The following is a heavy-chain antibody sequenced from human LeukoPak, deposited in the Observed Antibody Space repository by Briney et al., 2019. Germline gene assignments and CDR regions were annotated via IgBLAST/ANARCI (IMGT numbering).Heavy chain of an antibody. V-gene: IGHV1-69*04. D-gene: IGHD3-22*01. CDR1: GGTFSSYA. J-gene: IGHJ4*02. CDR3: ARDHYDSSWRSPDY. CDR2: IIPILGIA. Sequence: ASVKVSCKASGGTFSSYAISWVRQAPGQGLEWMGRIIPILGIANYAQKFQGRVTMTTDTSTSTAYMELRSLRSDDTAVYYCARDHYDSSWRSPDYWGQGTLVTVSS.